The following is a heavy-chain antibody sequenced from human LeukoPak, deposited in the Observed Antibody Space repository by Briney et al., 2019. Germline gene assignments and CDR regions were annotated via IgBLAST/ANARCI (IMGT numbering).Heavy chain of an antibody. CDR1: GFTFSDHY. V-gene: IGHV3-72*01. CDR3: ARGPTVTFNYHYGMDV. CDR2: TRTKAKDYTT. J-gene: IGHJ6*02. D-gene: IGHD4-17*01. Sequence: GGSLRLSCATSGFTFSDHYMDWVRQAPGKGLEWVARTRTKAKDYTTEYATSVKGRFTVSRDESMHSLYLQMNSLKTEDTAVYYCARGPTVTFNYHYGMDVWGQGTTVTVSS.